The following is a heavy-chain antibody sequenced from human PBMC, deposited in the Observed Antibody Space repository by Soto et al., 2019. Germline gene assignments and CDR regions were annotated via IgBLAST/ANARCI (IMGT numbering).Heavy chain of an antibody. CDR3: ARGDYYDVSGPFSDAFDI. V-gene: IGHV3-74*01. Sequence: GGSLRLSCAASGFTFSNNWMYWVRQAPGKGPVWVSRINSDGSSTYYADSVKGRFIISRDNAKNSLYLQMNSLRVEDTAVYYCARGDYYDVSGPFSDAFDIWGQGTMVTVSS. D-gene: IGHD3-22*01. J-gene: IGHJ3*02. CDR1: GFTFSNNW. CDR2: INSDGSST.